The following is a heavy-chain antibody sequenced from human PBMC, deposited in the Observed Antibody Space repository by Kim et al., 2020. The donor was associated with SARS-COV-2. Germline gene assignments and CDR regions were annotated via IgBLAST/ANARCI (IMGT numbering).Heavy chain of an antibody. D-gene: IGHD1-26*01. J-gene: IGHJ5*02. CDR3: ARESSGTYLTWFDP. CDR1: GGSVSSGSYY. V-gene: IGHV4-61*01. CDR2: IYYSWSA. Sequence: SETLSLTCTVSGGSVSSGSYYWSWIRQPPGKGLEWIGYIYYSWSANYNPSLKSRVTISVDTSKNQFSLKLSSVTAADTAVYYCARESSGTYLTWFDPWGQGTLVTVSS.